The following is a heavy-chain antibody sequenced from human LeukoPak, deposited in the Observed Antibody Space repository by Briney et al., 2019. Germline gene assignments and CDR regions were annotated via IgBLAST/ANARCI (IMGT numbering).Heavy chain of an antibody. V-gene: IGHV4-39*01. D-gene: IGHD3-22*01. CDR1: GGSISSSSYY. Sequence: SETLSLTCTVSGGSISSSSYYWGWIRQPPGKGLERIGSIYYSGSTYYNPSLKSRVTISVDTSKDQFSLELSSVTAADTAVYYCARHLGGRYDPARWFDPWGQGTLVTVSS. CDR2: IYYSGST. CDR3: ARHLGGRYDPARWFDP. J-gene: IGHJ5*02.